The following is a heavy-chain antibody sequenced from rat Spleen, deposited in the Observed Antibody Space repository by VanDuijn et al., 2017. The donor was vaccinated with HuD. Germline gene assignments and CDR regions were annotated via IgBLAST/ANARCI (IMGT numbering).Heavy chain of an antibody. D-gene: IGHD2-7*01. J-gene: IGHJ1*01. V-gene: IGHV5-31*01. Sequence: EVQLVESGGGLVQPGGSLRLSCVASGFTFKNYWMTWIRQAPGKGLEWVASITNASGRTYYPDSVKGRFTISRDTAQNILYLQMNSPRSEVTATYYCVRQGYLRDWYFDFWGPGTMVTVSS. CDR3: VRQGYLRDWYFDF. CDR2: ITNASGRT. CDR1: GFTFKNYW.